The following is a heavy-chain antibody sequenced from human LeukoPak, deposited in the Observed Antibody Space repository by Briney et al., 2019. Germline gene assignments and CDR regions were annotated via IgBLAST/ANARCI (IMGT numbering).Heavy chain of an antibody. CDR2: FDPEDGET. V-gene: IGHV1-24*01. J-gene: IGHJ6*02. D-gene: IGHD5-18*01. CDR1: GYTLTELS. Sequence: GASVKVSCKVSGYTLTELSMHWVRQAPGKGLEWMGGFDPEDGETIYAQKFQGRVTMTEDTSTDTAYMELSSLRSEDTAVYYCATAAMVSLRSLYYYGMDVWGQGTTVTVSS. CDR3: ATAAMVSLRSLYYYGMDV.